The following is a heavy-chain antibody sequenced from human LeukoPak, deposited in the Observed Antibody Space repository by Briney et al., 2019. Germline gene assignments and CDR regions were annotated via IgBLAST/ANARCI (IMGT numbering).Heavy chain of an antibody. J-gene: IGHJ4*02. CDR3: ASPQTSGYAFGY. CDR1: GFTFSSYE. D-gene: IGHD5-12*01. V-gene: IGHV3-48*03. CDR2: ISGSGRTI. Sequence: GGSLRLSCAASGFTFSSYEMIWVRQAPGKGLECVSYISGSGRTIYYADSVKGRFTISRDNSKNSRYLQMYSLRAGDTAAYYCASPQTSGYAFGYWGQGALVTVSS.